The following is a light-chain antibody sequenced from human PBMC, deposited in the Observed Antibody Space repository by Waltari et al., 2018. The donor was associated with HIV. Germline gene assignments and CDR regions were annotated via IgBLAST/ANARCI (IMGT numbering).Light chain of an antibody. Sequence: QTVVTQEPSFSASPGGTGTLTCGFSSGSGTTGDYPNWYQQTPGQPPRTPIHSTNTRSSGVPDRFSGSIVGNKAALTITGAQADDESDYYCVLYMGSGLWVFGGGTKLTVL. J-gene: IGLJ3*02. CDR1: SGSGTTGDY. CDR3: VLYMGSGLWV. V-gene: IGLV8-61*01. CDR2: STN.